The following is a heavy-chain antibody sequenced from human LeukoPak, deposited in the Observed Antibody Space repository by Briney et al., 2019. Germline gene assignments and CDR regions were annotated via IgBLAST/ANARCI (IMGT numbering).Heavy chain of an antibody. CDR3: AREFSSGELPYFDC. CDR1: GGSISTAFYS. CDR2: VEYNGRT. D-gene: IGHD3-10*01. Sequence: SETLSLTCGVSGGSISTAFYSWNWIRQPPGKGLEWIGRVEYNGRTEYSPSLKSRVTISVDRSKSQFSLKLSSVTAADTAVYYCAREFSSGELPYFDCWGQGTLVTVSS. V-gene: IGHV4-30-2*01. J-gene: IGHJ4*02.